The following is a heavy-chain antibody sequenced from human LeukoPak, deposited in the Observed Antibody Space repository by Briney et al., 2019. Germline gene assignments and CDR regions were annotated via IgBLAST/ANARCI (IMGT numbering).Heavy chain of an antibody. J-gene: IGHJ4*02. V-gene: IGHV3-9*01. CDR3: AMSTVSSGFDR. CDR1: GFIFDDYA. Sequence: GGSLRLSCAASGFIFDDYAMYWVRQAPGKGLEWVSGISWNSGIIDYADSVEGRFTISRDNAKNSLYLQMNSLRAEDTAFYYCAMSTVSSGFDRWGQGTLVTVSS. D-gene: IGHD4-17*01. CDR2: ISWNSGII.